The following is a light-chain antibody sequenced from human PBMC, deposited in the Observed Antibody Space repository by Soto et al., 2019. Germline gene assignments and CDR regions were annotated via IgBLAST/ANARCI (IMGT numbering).Light chain of an antibody. V-gene: IGKV3-15*01. CDR1: KGIGDT. Sequence: EVVMRQSPATLSISPGEGATRACRATKGIGDTLAWYQHKPGQTPRLLIYDTSTRATGVPTRFSGSRSGAEFTLTINSLQSEDFAVYYCQPYNNWPLTFGGGTKVDIK. CDR2: DTS. CDR3: QPYNNWPLT. J-gene: IGKJ4*01.